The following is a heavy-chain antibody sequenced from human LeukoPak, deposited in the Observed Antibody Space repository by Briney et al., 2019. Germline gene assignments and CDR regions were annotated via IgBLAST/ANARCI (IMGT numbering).Heavy chain of an antibody. CDR3: ARGGEYGTVTTLDY. V-gene: IGHV4-34*01. CDR1: GGSFSGYY. CDR2: INHSGST. J-gene: IGHJ4*02. Sequence: SETLSLTCAVYGGSFSGYYWSWIRQPPGKGLEWIGEINHSGSTNYSPSLKSRVTISVDTSKNQFSLKLSSATAADTAVYYCARGGEYGTVTTLDYWGQGTLVTVSS. D-gene: IGHD4-17*01.